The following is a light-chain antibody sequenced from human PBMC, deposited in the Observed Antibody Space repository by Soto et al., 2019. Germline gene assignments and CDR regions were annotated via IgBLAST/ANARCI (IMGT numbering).Light chain of an antibody. Sequence: QSVLTQPPSVSGAPGQRVTISCTGSSSNIGAGYDVHWYQQLPGTAPKLLFYGNNNRPSAVPDRFSASKSGTSASLAITGLQAEDEADYYCQSFDSSLSGYVFGTGTQLTVL. CDR2: GNN. CDR1: SSNIGAGYD. J-gene: IGLJ1*01. V-gene: IGLV1-40*01. CDR3: QSFDSSLSGYV.